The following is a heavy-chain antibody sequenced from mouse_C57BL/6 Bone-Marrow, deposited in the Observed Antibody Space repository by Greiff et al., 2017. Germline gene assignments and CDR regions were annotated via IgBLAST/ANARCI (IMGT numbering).Heavy chain of an antibody. CDR3: AEGKDGYRPFAY. CDR2: ISDGGSYT. CDR1: GFTFSSYA. V-gene: IGHV5-4*03. D-gene: IGHD2-3*01. J-gene: IGHJ3*01. Sequence: EVKPVESGGGLVKPGGSLKLSCAASGFTFSSYAMSWVRQTPEKRLEWVATISDGGSYTYYPDNVKGRFTISRDNAKNNLYLQMSHLKSEDTAMYYCAEGKDGYRPFAYWGQGTLVTVSA.